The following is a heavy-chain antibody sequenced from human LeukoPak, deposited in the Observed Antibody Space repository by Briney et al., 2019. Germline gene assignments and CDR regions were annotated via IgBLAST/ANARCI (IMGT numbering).Heavy chain of an antibody. D-gene: IGHD6-13*01. Sequence: SETLSLTCTVSGGSISSSNYNWGWIRQPPGKGLEWIGSIYYSGSTYYNPSLKSRVTISVDTSKNQFSLKLSSVTAADTAVYYCARQQQLGSIDWFDPWGQGTLVTVSS. CDR1: GGSISSSNYN. CDR3: ARQQQLGSIDWFDP. CDR2: IYYSGST. J-gene: IGHJ5*02. V-gene: IGHV4-39*01.